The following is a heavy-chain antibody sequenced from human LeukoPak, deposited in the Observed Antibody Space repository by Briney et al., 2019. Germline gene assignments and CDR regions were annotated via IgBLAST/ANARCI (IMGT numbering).Heavy chain of an antibody. Sequence: GGSLRLSCAASGFTFSDYYMSWIRQAPGKGLEWASYISSSGSTIYYADSVKGRFTISRDNAKNSLYLQMNSLRAEDTAVYYCARASHLEVAGCDYWGQGTLVTVSS. CDR2: ISSSGSTI. D-gene: IGHD6-19*01. CDR3: ARASHLEVAGCDY. CDR1: GFTFSDYY. V-gene: IGHV3-11*01. J-gene: IGHJ4*02.